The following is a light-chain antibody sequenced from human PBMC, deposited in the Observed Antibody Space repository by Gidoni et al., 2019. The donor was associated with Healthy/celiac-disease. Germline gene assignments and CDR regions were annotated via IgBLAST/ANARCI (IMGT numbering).Light chain of an antibody. CDR3: QQYDNLLT. J-gene: IGKJ3*01. CDR1: QDISNY. Sequence: DIQMTQSPSSLSASVGDRVTITCQASQDISNYLNWYQQKPGKAPKPLIYDASNLETGVPSRFSGSGSGTDFTFTISSLKPEDISTYYCQQYDNLLTFGPGTKVDIK. CDR2: DAS. V-gene: IGKV1-33*01.